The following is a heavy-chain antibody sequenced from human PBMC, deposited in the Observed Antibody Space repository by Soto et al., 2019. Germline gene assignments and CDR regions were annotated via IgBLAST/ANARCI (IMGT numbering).Heavy chain of an antibody. V-gene: IGHV4-30-2*01. CDR1: GGSISSGGYS. D-gene: IGHD4-17*01. Sequence: QLQLQESGSGLVKPSQTLSLTCAVSGGSISSGGYSWSWIRQPPGKGLEWIGYIYHSGSTYYNPSLKRRVTISVDRSKNHFSRKLSSVTAADTAVYYCASAHYGDYGYGMDVWGQGTTVTVSS. CDR2: IYHSGST. J-gene: IGHJ6*02. CDR3: ASAHYGDYGYGMDV.